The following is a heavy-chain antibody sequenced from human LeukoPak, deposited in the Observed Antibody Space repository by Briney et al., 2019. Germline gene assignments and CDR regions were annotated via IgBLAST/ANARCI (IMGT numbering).Heavy chain of an antibody. V-gene: IGHV4-30-4*08. J-gene: IGHJ4*02. CDR3: ARQAIVVVTAIDY. CDR1: GGSISSSSYY. Sequence: SETLSLTCTVSGGSISSSSYYWGWIRQPPGKGLEWIGYIYYSGSTYYNPSLKSRLTISVDTSKNQFSLKLNSVTAADTAVYYCARQAIVVVTAIDYWGQGTLVTVSS. D-gene: IGHD2-21*02. CDR2: IYYSGST.